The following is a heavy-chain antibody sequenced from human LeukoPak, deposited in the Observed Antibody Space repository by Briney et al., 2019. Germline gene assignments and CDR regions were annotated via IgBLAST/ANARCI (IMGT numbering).Heavy chain of an antibody. Sequence: ASVKVSCKASGYTFTSYGISWVRQAPGQGLEWMGWINPNSGGTNYAQKFQGRVTMTRDTSISTAYMELSRLRSDDTAVYYCARSGATYYDFWSGYSTFDYWGQGTLVTVSS. V-gene: IGHV1-2*02. CDR3: ARSGATYYDFWSGYSTFDY. CDR2: INPNSGGT. D-gene: IGHD3-3*01. CDR1: GYTFTSYG. J-gene: IGHJ4*02.